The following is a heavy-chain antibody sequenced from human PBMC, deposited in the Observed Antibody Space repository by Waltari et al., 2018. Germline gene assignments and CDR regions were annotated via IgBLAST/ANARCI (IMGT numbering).Heavy chain of an antibody. CDR3: ARHTTYQLPNYFDY. CDR2: IDYSGST. CDR1: GGSISSSSYY. Sequence: QLQLQESGPGLVKPSETLSLPCTVSGGSISSSSYYWVWIRQPPGKGLEWIGSIDYSGSTYYNPSRKSRVTISVDTAKNQFSLKLGSVTAADTAVYYCARHTTYQLPNYFDYWGQGTLVTVSS. J-gene: IGHJ4*02. V-gene: IGHV4-39*01. D-gene: IGHD2-2*01.